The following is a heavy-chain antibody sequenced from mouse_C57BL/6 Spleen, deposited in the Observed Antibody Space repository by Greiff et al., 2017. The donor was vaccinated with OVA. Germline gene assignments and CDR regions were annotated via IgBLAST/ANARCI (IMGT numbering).Heavy chain of an antibody. Sequence: VQLQQSGPELVKPGASVKIPCKASGYTFTDYNMDWVKQSHGKSLEWIGDINPNNGGTIYNQKFKGKATLTVDKSSSTAYMELRSLTSEDTAVYYCARSLYGYDGAWFAYWGKGTLVTVSA. V-gene: IGHV1-18*01. CDR2: INPNNGGT. D-gene: IGHD2-2*01. CDR3: ARSLYGYDGAWFAY. CDR1: GYTFTDYN. J-gene: IGHJ3*01.